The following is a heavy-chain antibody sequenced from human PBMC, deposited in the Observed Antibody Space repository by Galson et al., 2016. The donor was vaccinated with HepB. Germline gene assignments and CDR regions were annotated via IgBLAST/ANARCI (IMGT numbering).Heavy chain of an antibody. Sequence: QSGAEVKKPGESLRISCKGSGYSFTNYWISWVRQMPGKGLEWMGRIDPSDSYTNYSPSFQGHVTFSADKSLSTVYLHWSSLKASDTAMYYCARVGSDILTGSDNWFAPWGQGTLVTVSS. CDR2: IDPSDSYT. D-gene: IGHD3-9*01. CDR1: GYSFTNYW. J-gene: IGHJ5*02. V-gene: IGHV5-10-1*01. CDR3: ARVGSDILTGSDNWFAP.